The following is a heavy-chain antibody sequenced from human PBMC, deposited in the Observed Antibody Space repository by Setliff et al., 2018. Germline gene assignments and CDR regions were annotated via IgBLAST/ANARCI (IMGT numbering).Heavy chain of an antibody. Sequence: PSETLSLTCTVSGGFVSSYYWSWIRQPPGKGLEWIGYIYYSGSTNYNPSLKSRVTIALDTSKTQFSLKLSSVTAADTAVYYCARSVGDYNFWSGYPYHMDVWGKGTTVTVSS. CDR3: ARSVGDYNFWSGYPYHMDV. CDR2: IYYSGST. D-gene: IGHD3-3*01. CDR1: GGFVSSYY. J-gene: IGHJ6*03. V-gene: IGHV4-59*08.